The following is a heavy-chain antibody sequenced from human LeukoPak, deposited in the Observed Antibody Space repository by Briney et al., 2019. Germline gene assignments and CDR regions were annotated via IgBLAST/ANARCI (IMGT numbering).Heavy chain of an antibody. CDR1: GFTFSSYS. V-gene: IGHV3-21*01. Sequence: GGSLRLSCAASGFTFSSYSMNWVRQAPGKGLEWVSSISSSSYIYYADSVKGRFTISRDNSKNSLYLQMNSLRAEDTAVYYCVRGGATGGRFENWGQGILVTVSS. CDR3: VRGGATGGRFEN. D-gene: IGHD1-26*01. J-gene: IGHJ4*02. CDR2: ISSSSYI.